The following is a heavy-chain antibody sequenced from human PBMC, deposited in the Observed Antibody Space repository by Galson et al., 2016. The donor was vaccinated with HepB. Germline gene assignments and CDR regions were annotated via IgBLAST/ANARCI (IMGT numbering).Heavy chain of an antibody. J-gene: IGHJ4*02. Sequence: SLRLSCAASGFTFSSYAMNWVRQAPGKGLEWVSTISGLTGSTYYADSVKGRLTISSDNSKNTLYLQMNSLRDEDTAVYYCAKMHYPYYSDITAYYGDYWGQGTLVTVSS. CDR3: AKMHYPYYSDITAYYGDY. V-gene: IGHV3-23*01. CDR2: ISGLTGST. CDR1: GFTFSSYA. D-gene: IGHD3-22*01.